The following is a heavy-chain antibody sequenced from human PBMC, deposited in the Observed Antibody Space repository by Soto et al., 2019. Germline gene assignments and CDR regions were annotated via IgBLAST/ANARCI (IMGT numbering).Heavy chain of an antibody. D-gene: IGHD6-13*01. V-gene: IGHV4-59*08. Sequence: SETLSLTCTVPGGSISSYYWSWIRQPPGKGLEWIGYIYYSGSTNYNPSLKSRVTISVDTSKNQFSLKLSSVTAADTAVYYCARRKISSSWYSYYFDYWGQGTLVTVSS. CDR3: ARRKISSSWYSYYFDY. J-gene: IGHJ4*02. CDR1: GGSISSYY. CDR2: IYYSGST.